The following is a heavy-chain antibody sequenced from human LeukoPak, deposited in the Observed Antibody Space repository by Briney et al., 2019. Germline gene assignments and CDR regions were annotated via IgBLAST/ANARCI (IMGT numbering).Heavy chain of an antibody. CDR3: ARVPSGIAAAV. V-gene: IGHV3-30*03. J-gene: IGHJ4*02. D-gene: IGHD6-13*01. CDR2: ISYDGSNK. CDR1: GFTFSSYG. Sequence: GRSLRLSSAASGFTFSSYGMHWVRQAPGKGLEWVAVISYDGSNKYYADSVKGRFTISRDNSKNTLYLQMNSLRAEDTAVYYCARVPSGIAAAVWGQGTLVTVSS.